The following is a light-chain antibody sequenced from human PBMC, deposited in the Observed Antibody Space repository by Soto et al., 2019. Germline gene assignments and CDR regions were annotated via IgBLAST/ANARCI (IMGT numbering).Light chain of an antibody. CDR2: DVS. CDR1: SSDVGKYDY. J-gene: IGLJ1*01. V-gene: IGLV2-11*01. CDR3: CSYAGSYTLYV. Sequence: QSVLTPPPSASGSPGHSVTISCTGTSSDVGKYDYVSWFQHHPGKAPKLMIYDVSXXPXGVPXRFSGSKSGNTASLTISGLQAEDEADYYCCSYAGSYTLYVFGTGTKVTVL.